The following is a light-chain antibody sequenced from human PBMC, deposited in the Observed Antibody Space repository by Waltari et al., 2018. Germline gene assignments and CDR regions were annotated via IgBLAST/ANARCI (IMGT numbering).Light chain of an antibody. CDR3: CSYAGLGIYV. V-gene: IGLV2-23*02. CDR1: SSDVGNYNL. J-gene: IGLJ1*01. Sequence: QSGLTQPASVSGSPGQSIPISCTGTSSDVGNYNLFSWYQQYPGKAPKLMVYEVTRRSSGVSDRFSGSKSGNTASLTIYGLQSEDEADYYCCSYAGLGIYVFGTGTKVTVL. CDR2: EVT.